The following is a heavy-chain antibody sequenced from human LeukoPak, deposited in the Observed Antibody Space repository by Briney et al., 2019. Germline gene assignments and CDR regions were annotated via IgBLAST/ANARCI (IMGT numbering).Heavy chain of an antibody. Sequence: ASVKVSCKASGYIFTSYTMHWVRLAPGQRLEWMGWINAGNGNTKYSQKFQGRVTITRDTSASTAYMELSSLRSEDTAVYYCARGPVRLSLNWFDPWGQGTLVTVSS. D-gene: IGHD3-16*02. CDR2: INAGNGNT. J-gene: IGHJ5*02. CDR3: ARGPVRLSLNWFDP. V-gene: IGHV1-3*01. CDR1: GYIFTSYT.